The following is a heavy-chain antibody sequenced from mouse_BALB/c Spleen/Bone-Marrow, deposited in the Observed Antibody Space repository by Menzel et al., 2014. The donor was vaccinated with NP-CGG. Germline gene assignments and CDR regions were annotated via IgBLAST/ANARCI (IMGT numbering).Heavy chain of an antibody. Sequence: VQPQPSGPGLVEPSPSLSLTCTVTGYSIASDYAWNWIRQFSGKKMEWVGYIRYSGSTSYTPSLKRRISITRDTSNNQFFLQLNSVTTEDTATFYCARSVVATRNFDVWGAGTTVTVSS. D-gene: IGHD1-1*01. CDR1: GYSIASDYA. V-gene: IGHV3-2*02. CDR2: IRYSGST. J-gene: IGHJ1*01. CDR3: ARSVVATRNFDV.